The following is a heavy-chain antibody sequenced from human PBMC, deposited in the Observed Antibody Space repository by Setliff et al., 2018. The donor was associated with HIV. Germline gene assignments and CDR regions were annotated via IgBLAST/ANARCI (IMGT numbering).Heavy chain of an antibody. Sequence: KTSETLSLTCAVSGGSISSDNWWTWVRQAPGKGLEWIGEIYHSEYTNYNPSLKSRVSMSVDKSKNQFSVKLTSVTAADTAVYYCARHNVITYGGLLFDYYYYGMDVWGPGTTVTVSS. CDR2: IYHSEYT. J-gene: IGHJ6*02. CDR1: GGSISSDNW. V-gene: IGHV4-4*02. D-gene: IGHD3-16*01. CDR3: ARHNVITYGGLLFDYYYYGMDV.